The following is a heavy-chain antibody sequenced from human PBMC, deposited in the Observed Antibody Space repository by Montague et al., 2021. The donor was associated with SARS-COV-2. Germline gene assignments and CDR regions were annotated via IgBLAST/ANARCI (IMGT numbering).Heavy chain of an antibody. J-gene: IGHJ6*03. CDR3: ARLGDGVVPSPILGVGPYYPYHYTAV. Sequence: SETLSLTCAVNGGSFSTYSWNWTRQTPGKRLEWIGEIHHGGRTNYNPSLKSRATISAETPKNKFSLKPTSVAAAETAVYYCARLGDGVVPSPILGVGPYYPYHYTAVFRTSATVSVS. CDR1: GGSFSTYS. D-gene: IGHD3-10*01. CDR2: IHHGGRT. V-gene: IGHV4-34*01.